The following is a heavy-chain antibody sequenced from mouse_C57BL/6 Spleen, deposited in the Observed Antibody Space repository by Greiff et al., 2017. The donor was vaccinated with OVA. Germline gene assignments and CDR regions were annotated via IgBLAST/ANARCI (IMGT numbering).Heavy chain of an antibody. Sequence: QVQLQQPGAELVMPGASVKLSCKASGYTFTSYWMHWVKQRPGPGLEWIGEIDPSDSYTNYPHKFKGKSTLPVDKSSSTAYMQVSSLTAEEPAVDYCARSGLGRGFAYWGQGTLVTVSA. V-gene: IGHV1-69*01. CDR2: IDPSDSYT. CDR3: ARSGLGRGFAY. CDR1: GYTFTSYW. J-gene: IGHJ3*01. D-gene: IGHD4-1*01.